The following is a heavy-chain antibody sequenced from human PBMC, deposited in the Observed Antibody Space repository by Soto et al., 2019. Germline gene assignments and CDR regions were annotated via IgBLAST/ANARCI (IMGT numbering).Heavy chain of an antibody. D-gene: IGHD3-22*01. CDR3: ARDPPEEDYYDSSGYYGGSNFDY. V-gene: IGHV1-18*01. CDR1: GYTFTSYG. CDR2: ISAYNGNT. J-gene: IGHJ4*02. Sequence: GASVKVSCKASGYTFTSYGISWVRQAPGQGLEWMGWISAYNGNTNYAQKLQGRVTMTTDTSTSTAYMELRSLRSDDTAVYYCARDPPEEDYYDSSGYYGGSNFDYWGQGTLVTVSS.